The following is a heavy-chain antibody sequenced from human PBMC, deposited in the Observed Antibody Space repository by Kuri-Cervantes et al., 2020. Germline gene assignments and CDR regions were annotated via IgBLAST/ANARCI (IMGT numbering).Heavy chain of an antibody. Sequence: ASVKVSCKASGYTFTGYYMHWVRQAPGQGLEWMGWMNPNSGNTGYAQKFQGRVTMTRNTSISTAYMELSSLRSEDTAVYYCARGVSGLAAAVGINWGQGTLVTGYS. CDR3: ARGVSGLAAAVGIN. CDR2: MNPNSGNT. V-gene: IGHV1-8*02. D-gene: IGHD6-13*01. J-gene: IGHJ4*02. CDR1: GYTFTGYY.